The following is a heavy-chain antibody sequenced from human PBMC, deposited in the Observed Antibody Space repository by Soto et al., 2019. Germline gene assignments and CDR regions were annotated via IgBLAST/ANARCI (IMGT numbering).Heavy chain of an antibody. D-gene: IGHD6-13*01. J-gene: IGHJ1*01. CDR1: GFTFNSYG. V-gene: IGHV3-30*18. CDR2: ISYDGSNK. Sequence: GGSLRLSCAASGFTFNSYGMHWVRQAPGKGLEWVAVISYDGSNKYYADSVKGRFTISRDNSKNTLYLQMNSLRAEDTAVYYCAKDGVAAPIAAAGTDFQHWGQGTLVTVSS. CDR3: AKDGVAAPIAAAGTDFQH.